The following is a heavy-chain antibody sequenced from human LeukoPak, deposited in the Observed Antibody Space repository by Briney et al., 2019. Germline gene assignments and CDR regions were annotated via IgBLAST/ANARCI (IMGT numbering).Heavy chain of an antibody. CDR2: ISSSGSTI. V-gene: IGHV3-48*04. J-gene: IGHJ6*04. CDR3: AELGITMIGGV. CDR1: GFTFSNYW. D-gene: IGHD3-10*02. Sequence: PGGSLRLSCAASGFTFSNYWMNWVRQAPGKVLEWVPYISSSGSTIYYADSVKGRFTISRDNAKNSLYLQMNSLRAEDTAVYYCAELGITMIGGVWGKGTTVTISS.